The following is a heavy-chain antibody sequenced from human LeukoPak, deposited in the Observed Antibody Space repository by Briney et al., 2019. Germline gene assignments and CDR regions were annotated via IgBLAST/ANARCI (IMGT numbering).Heavy chain of an antibody. CDR1: GGSISSYY. Sequence: PSETLSLTCTVSGGSISSYYWSWIRQPPGKGLEWIGYIYYSGSTNYNPSLKSRVTISVDTSKNQFSLKLSSVTAADTAVYFCVLRHKTAYDIYDYWGQGTLVTVSS. V-gene: IGHV4-59*01. CDR2: IYYSGST. CDR3: VLRHKTAYDIYDY. D-gene: IGHD3-9*01. J-gene: IGHJ4*02.